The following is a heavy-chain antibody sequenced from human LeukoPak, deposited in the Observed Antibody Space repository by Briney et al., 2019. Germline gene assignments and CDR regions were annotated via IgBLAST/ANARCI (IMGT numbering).Heavy chain of an antibody. CDR3: ASGVVVPAAFMDV. V-gene: IGHV4-59*01. CDR1: GDSIRSYY. J-gene: IGHJ6*03. Sequence: SETLSLTCTVSGDSIRSYYWSWIRQPPGKGLEWIGYIYYSGSTNYNPPLKSRVTISLDTSKNQFSLKVSSVTAADTAVYYCASGVVVPAAFMDVWGKGTTVTVSS. D-gene: IGHD2-2*01. CDR2: IYYSGST.